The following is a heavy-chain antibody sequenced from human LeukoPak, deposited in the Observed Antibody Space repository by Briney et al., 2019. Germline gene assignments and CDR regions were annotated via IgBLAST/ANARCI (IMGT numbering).Heavy chain of an antibody. D-gene: IGHD6-19*01. CDR3: ARRPDSSGWYEYYFDY. CDR2: IIPIFGTA. Sequence: SVKVSCKASGGTFISYAISWVRQAPGQGLEWMGGIIPIFGTANYAQKFQGRVTITADESTSTAYMELSSLRSEDTAVYYCARRPDSSGWYEYYFDYWGQGTLVTVSS. J-gene: IGHJ4*02. V-gene: IGHV1-69*13. CDR1: GGTFISYA.